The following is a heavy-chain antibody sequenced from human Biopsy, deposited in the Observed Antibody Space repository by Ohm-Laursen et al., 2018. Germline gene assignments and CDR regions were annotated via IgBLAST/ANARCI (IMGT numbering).Heavy chain of an antibody. CDR2: IIPILRTT. CDR3: AREAIGYQLPCDD. D-gene: IGHD2-2*01. Sequence: SSVKVSCNAPTGTFNSYGIIWVRQAPGQGLEWMGRIIPILRTTAYAQTFLGRVTITADSPTSTVDMELTSLTSDDTAVYFCAREAIGYQLPCDDWGQGTLATVSS. CDR1: TGTFNSYG. J-gene: IGHJ4*02. V-gene: IGHV1-69*11.